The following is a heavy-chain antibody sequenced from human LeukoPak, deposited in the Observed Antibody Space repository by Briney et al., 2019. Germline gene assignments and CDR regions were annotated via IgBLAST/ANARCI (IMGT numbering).Heavy chain of an antibody. CDR3: ARGVAGTEGWFDP. CDR2: IIAIFGTA. V-gene: IGHV1-69*05. Sequence: SVKVSSKASGGTFSSYAISCVRQAPGQGLEWMGRIIAIFGTANYAQKFQGRVTITTYESTSPAYMELSSLRSEDTAVYYCARGVAGTEGWFDPWGQGTLVTVSS. J-gene: IGHJ5*02. D-gene: IGHD6-19*01. CDR1: GGTFSSYA.